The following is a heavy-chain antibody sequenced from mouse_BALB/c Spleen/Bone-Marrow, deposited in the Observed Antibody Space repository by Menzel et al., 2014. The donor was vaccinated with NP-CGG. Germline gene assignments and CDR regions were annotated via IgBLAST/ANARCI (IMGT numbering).Heavy chain of an antibody. CDR3: ARGGYRDY. CDR2: VNPYNGGT. V-gene: IGHV1-19*01. J-gene: IGHJ2*01. D-gene: IGHD2-2*01. Sequence: EVQGVESGPELVKPGASVKMSCKASGYTFTDYYMDWVKQSHGESFEWIGRVNPYNGGTSYNQKFKGKATLTVDKSSTTAYMELNSLTSEDSVVYYCARGGYRDYWGRGTTLTVSS. CDR1: GYTFTDYY.